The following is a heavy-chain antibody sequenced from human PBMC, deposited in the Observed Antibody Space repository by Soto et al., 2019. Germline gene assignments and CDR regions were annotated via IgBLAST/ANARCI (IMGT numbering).Heavy chain of an antibody. D-gene: IGHD5-12*01. V-gene: IGHV4-59*08. CDR3: ARHNPIASGYHDY. CDR1: GGSISSYY. Sequence: SETLSLTCTVSGGSISSYYWSWIRQPPGKGLEWIGYIYYSGSTNYNPSLKSRVTISVDTSKNQFSLKLSSVTAADTAVYYCARHNPIASGYHDYWGQGTLVTVSS. J-gene: IGHJ4*02. CDR2: IYYSGST.